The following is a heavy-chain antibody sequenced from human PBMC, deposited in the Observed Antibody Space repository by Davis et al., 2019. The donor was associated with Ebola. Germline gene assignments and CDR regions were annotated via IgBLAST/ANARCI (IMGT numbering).Heavy chain of an antibody. J-gene: IGHJ4*03. D-gene: IGHD3-9*01. Sequence: PGGSLRLSCTVSGGSISSYYWSWIRQPAGKGLEWIGRIYTSGSTNYNPSLKSRVTMSVDTSKNQFSLKLSSVTAADTAVYYCARLVGGKYDVLTGYYGGYFDSWGQGTLVTVSS. CDR3: ARLVGGKYDVLTGYYGGYFDS. V-gene: IGHV4-4*07. CDR2: IYTSGST. CDR1: GGSISSYY.